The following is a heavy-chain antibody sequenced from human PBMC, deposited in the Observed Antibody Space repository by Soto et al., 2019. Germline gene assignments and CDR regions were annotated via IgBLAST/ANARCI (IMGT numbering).Heavy chain of an antibody. CDR3: ARHNAVVLYYFDY. CDR2: IYFNGSP. CDR1: GGSISSSSNY. J-gene: IGHJ4*02. V-gene: IGHV4-39*01. D-gene: IGHD2-15*01. Sequence: QLQLQESGPGLVKPSETLSLTCAVSGGSISSSSNYWGWIRQPPGKGLEWIGSIYFNGSPYYSQSLKKRVTISVDTSKNQFDLTLSYVPAADTAVYYCARHNAVVLYYFDYWGQGTMVTVSS.